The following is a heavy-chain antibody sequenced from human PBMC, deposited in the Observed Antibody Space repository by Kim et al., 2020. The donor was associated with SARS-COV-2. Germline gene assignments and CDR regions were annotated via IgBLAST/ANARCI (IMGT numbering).Heavy chain of an antibody. V-gene: IGHV4-34*01. CDR3: ARASWIALDN. J-gene: IGHJ4*02. CDR2: INHSGST. D-gene: IGHD2-2*03. CDR1: GGSFSGYY. Sequence: SETLSLTCAVYGGSFSGYYWSWIRQPPGKGLEWIGEINHSGSTNYNPSLKSRVTISVDTSKNQFSLKLSSVTAADTAVYYCARASWIALDNWGQGTLVTV.